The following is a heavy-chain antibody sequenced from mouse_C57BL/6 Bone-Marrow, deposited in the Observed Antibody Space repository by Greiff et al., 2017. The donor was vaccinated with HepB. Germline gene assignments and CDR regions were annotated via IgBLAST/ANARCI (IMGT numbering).Heavy chain of an antibody. CDR2: IYPGSGST. V-gene: IGHV1-55*01. J-gene: IGHJ3*01. D-gene: IGHD3-2*02. CDR3: ARLDSSGYVGFAY. CDR1: GYTFTSYW. Sequence: QVQLQHPGAELVKPGASVKMSCKASGYTFTSYWITWVKQRPGQGLEWIGDIYPGSGSTNYNEKFKSKATLTVDTSSSTAYMQLSSLTSEDSAVYYCARLDSSGYVGFAYWGQGTRVTVSA.